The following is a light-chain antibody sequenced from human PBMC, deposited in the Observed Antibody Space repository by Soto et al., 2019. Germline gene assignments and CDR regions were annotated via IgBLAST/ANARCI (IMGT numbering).Light chain of an antibody. CDR2: DAS. V-gene: IGKV3-15*01. J-gene: IGKJ5*01. CDR1: ESVSSK. CDR3: QHYGRSPIT. Sequence: EIVMTQSPATLSVSPGERATLSCRASESVSSKLVWYQKKPGQAPRLLIHDASTRATGIPARFSGSGSATDFTLTISRLEPEDFALYYCQHYGRSPITFGQGTRLEI.